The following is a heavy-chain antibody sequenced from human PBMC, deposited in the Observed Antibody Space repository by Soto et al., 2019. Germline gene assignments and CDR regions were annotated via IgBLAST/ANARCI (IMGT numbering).Heavy chain of an antibody. V-gene: IGHV1-69*13. D-gene: IGHD3-3*01. CDR2: IIPIFGKA. J-gene: IGHJ5*02. CDR1: GYTFTSYG. Sequence: ASVKVSCTASGYTFTSYGISWVRQAPGQGLEWMGGIIPIFGKANYAQKFQGRVTITADESTSTAYMELSSLRSEDTAVYYCANRLTIFGVVEALQFDPWGQGTLVTVSS. CDR3: ANRLTIFGVVEALQFDP.